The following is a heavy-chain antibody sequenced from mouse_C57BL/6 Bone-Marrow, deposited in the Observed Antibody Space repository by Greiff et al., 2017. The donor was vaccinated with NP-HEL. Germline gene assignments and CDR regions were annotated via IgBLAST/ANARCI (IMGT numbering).Heavy chain of an antibody. Sequence: DVQLQESGPGLVKPSQTVFLTCTVTGISITTGNYRWSWIRQFPGNKLEWIGYIYYNGTITYNPSLTSRTTITRDTPKNQFFLEMNSLTAEDTATYYCARDGYYGSSDWYFDVWGTGTTVTVSS. CDR2: IYYNGTI. V-gene: IGHV3-5*01. D-gene: IGHD1-1*01. CDR1: GISITTGNYR. CDR3: ARDGYYGSSDWYFDV. J-gene: IGHJ1*03.